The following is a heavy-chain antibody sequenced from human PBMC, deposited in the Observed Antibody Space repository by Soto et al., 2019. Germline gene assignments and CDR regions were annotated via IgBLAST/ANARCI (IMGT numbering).Heavy chain of an antibody. CDR1: GYTFTGYY. J-gene: IGHJ3*02. D-gene: IGHD1-26*01. CDR2: INPNSGGT. Sequence: QVQLVQSGAEVRNPGASVKVSCKGSGYTFTGYYIHWVRQAPGQGLEWMGWINPNSGGTKYAQKFQGRVTMTRDTSVNTASMELSSLRSDDTAVYYCARPRRSSAIYRAFEIWGQGTMVTVSS. V-gene: IGHV1-2*02. CDR3: ARPRRSSAIYRAFEI.